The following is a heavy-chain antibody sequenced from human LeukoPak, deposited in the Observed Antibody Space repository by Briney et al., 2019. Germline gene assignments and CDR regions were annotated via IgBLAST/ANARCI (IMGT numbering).Heavy chain of an antibody. CDR1: GGSISSSSYY. D-gene: IGHD3-3*01. Sequence: SETLSLTCTVSGGSISSSSYYWGWIRQPAGKGLEWIGSIYYSGSTYYNPSLKSRVTISVDTSKNQFSLKLSSVTAADTAVYYCARPRDYDFWSGSPSWSDAFAIWGQGTMVTVSS. J-gene: IGHJ3*02. CDR3: ARPRDYDFWSGSPSWSDAFAI. V-gene: IGHV4-39*01. CDR2: IYYSGST.